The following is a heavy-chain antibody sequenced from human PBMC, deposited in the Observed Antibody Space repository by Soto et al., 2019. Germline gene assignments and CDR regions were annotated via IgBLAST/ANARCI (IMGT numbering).Heavy chain of an antibody. CDR1: GFTFRDYY. CDR2: ISSSGSDI. V-gene: IGHV3-11*01. CDR3: AREGGLAASDY. D-gene: IGHD1-26*01. Sequence: PGGSLRLSCAASGFTFRDYYLSWIRQAPGKGLEWLSYISSSGSDIYYADSVKGRFTISRDNAQNSLYLQMNSLRVEDTAVYYCAREGGLAASDYWGQGTLVTVSS. J-gene: IGHJ4*02.